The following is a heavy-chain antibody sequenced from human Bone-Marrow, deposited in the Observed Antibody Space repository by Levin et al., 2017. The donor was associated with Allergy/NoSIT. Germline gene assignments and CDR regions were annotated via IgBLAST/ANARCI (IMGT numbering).Heavy chain of an antibody. Sequence: PGGSLRLSCAPSRFTFSAYAMHWVRLAPGKGLEWVALVSFDGRKQYYSDSVKGRFTISRDNSQNRLYLQMDSLRGDDTAIYFCARTYYFDRSGYTALDHWGQGTLVTVSS. J-gene: IGHJ5*02. CDR1: RFTFSAYA. V-gene: IGHV3-30*04. D-gene: IGHD3-22*01. CDR3: ARTYYFDRSGYTALDH. CDR2: VSFDGRKQ.